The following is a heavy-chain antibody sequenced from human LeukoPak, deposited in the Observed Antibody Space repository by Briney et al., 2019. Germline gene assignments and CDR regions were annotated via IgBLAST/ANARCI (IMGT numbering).Heavy chain of an antibody. Sequence: PSETLSLTCSVSGYAISSGYFWGWIRQPPGKGLEWIGSIYHSGSTYYNPSLKSRVTISVDTSKNQFSLKLSSVTAADTAVYYCARDGSYYGNDWGQGTLVTVSS. J-gene: IGHJ4*02. V-gene: IGHV4-38-2*02. D-gene: IGHD3-10*01. CDR1: GYAISSGYF. CDR2: IYHSGST. CDR3: ARDGSYYGND.